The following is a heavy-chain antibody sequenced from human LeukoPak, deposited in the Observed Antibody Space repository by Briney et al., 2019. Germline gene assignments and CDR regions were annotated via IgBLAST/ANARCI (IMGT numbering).Heavy chain of an antibody. J-gene: IGHJ4*02. CDR1: GYTFTSYY. CDR2: INPSGGST. Sequence: ASVKVSCKASGYTFTSYYMHWVRQAPGQGLEWMGIINPSGGSTSYAQKFQGRVTMTRDTSTSTVYMELSSLRSEDTAVYYCARVGYYDSSGSPPFDYWGQGTLVTVSS. CDR3: ARVGYYDSSGSPPFDY. D-gene: IGHD3-22*01. V-gene: IGHV1-46*01.